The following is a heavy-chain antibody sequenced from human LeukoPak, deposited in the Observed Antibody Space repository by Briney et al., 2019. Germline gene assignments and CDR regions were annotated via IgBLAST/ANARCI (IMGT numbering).Heavy chain of an antibody. CDR2: INHSGST. Sequence: PSETLSLTCAVYGGSFSGYYWSWIRQPPGKGLEWSGEINHSGSTNYNPFLKSLVTISVDTSKNQFSLKLSSVTAADTAVYYCARALPVVPAANNWFDPWGQGTLVTVSS. V-gene: IGHV4-34*01. D-gene: IGHD2-2*01. CDR1: GGSFSGYY. J-gene: IGHJ5*02. CDR3: ARALPVVPAANNWFDP.